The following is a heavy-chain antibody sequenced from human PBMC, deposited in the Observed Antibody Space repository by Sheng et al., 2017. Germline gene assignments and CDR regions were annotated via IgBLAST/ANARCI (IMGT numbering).Heavy chain of an antibody. CDR2: IIPLFGTR. D-gene: IGHD3-3*01. CDR1: GGTFSTYV. V-gene: IGHV1-69*05. J-gene: IGHJ5*02. Sequence: QVQLVQSGAEVKKPGSSVRVSCKSSGGTFSTYVISWVRQAPGQGLEWMGGIIPLFGTRKYAQKFQGRVTITTDESTSTAYMELSSLSSEDTAVYYCASKYDEYELNWFDPWGQGTLVTVSS. CDR3: ASKYDEYELNWFDP.